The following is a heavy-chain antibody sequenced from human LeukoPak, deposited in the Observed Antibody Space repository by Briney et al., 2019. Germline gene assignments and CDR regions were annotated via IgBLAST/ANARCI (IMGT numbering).Heavy chain of an antibody. Sequence: PGGSLRLSCAASGFTFSSYGMHWGRQAPGKGLEWVAVIWYDGSNKYYADSVKGRFTISRDNSKNTLYLQMNSLRAEDTAVYYCARDAFWNGFDYWGQGTLVTVSS. V-gene: IGHV3-33*01. J-gene: IGHJ4*02. CDR3: ARDAFWNGFDY. CDR1: GFTFSSYG. D-gene: IGHD1-1*01. CDR2: IWYDGSNK.